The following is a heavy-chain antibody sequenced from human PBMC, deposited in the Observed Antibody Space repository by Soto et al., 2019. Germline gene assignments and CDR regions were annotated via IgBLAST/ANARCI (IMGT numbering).Heavy chain of an antibody. CDR3: ARDCSSTSCYYYYYYYMDV. Sequence: QVPLVQSGAEVKKPASSVKVSCKASGGTFSSYTISWVRQAPGQGLERMGRIIPILGIANYAQKFQGRVTITADKSTSTAYMELSSLRSEDTAVYYCARDCSSTSCYYYYYYYMDVWGKATTVTVSS. CDR1: GGTFSSYT. D-gene: IGHD2-2*01. CDR2: IIPILGIA. V-gene: IGHV1-69*08. J-gene: IGHJ6*03.